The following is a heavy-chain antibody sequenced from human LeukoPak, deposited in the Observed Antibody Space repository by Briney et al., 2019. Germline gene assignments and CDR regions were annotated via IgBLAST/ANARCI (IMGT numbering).Heavy chain of an antibody. CDR2: IYYSGST. J-gene: IGHJ5*02. CDR1: GGSISSYY. CDR3: ARVPLWFGESQNWFDP. D-gene: IGHD3-10*01. Sequence: SETLSLTCTVSGGSISSYYWSWIRQPPGKGLEWIGYIYYSGSTNYNPSLKSRVTISVDTSKNQFSLKLSSVTAADTAVYYCARVPLWFGESQNWFDPWGQGTLVTVSS. V-gene: IGHV4-59*12.